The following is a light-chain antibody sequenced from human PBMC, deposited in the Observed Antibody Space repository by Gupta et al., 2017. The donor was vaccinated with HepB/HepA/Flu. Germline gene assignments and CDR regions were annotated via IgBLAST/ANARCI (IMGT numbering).Light chain of an antibody. CDR2: VAS. V-gene: IGKV3-20*01. J-gene: IGKJ1*01. Sequence: ELVLTQSPDTLSLSPGERATLSCRASQSVSSNYLAWYQQKPGQAPRLLINVASSRATGIPDRFSGSGSGTDFTLTISRLEPEDFAVYYCQQDGSSPRTFGQGTKVEIK. CDR3: QQDGSSPRT. CDR1: QSVSSNY.